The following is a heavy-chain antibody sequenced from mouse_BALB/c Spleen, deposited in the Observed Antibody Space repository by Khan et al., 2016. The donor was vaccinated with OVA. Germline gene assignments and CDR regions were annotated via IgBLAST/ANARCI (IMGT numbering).Heavy chain of an antibody. V-gene: IGHV5-17*02. Sequence: EVKLVESGGGLVQPGGSRKLSCAASGFTFSSYGMHWVRQAPEKGLEWVAYISGDSSTIYYADTVKGRFTISRDYPKNTLFLQMTSLMSEDTAMYYCATSYYYGYYFYYWGPGTTLTVSS. D-gene: IGHD1-1*01. CDR1: GFTFSSYG. J-gene: IGHJ2*01. CDR2: ISGDSSTI. CDR3: ATSYYYGYYFYY.